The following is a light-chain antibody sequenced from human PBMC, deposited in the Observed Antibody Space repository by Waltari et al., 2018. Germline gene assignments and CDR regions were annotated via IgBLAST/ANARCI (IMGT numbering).Light chain of an antibody. CDR1: QSVRNN. Sequence: EIVVTQSPAALSLSPGDRVTISCRASQSVRNNFAWYQQKPGQAPRLLIFDASTRATGIPARFSGSGSGTEFTLTINTLQSEDFGIYYCQQYGSSPPRVTFGPGTKVDIK. CDR3: QQYGSSPPRVT. CDR2: DAS. J-gene: IGKJ3*01. V-gene: IGKV3D-15*01.